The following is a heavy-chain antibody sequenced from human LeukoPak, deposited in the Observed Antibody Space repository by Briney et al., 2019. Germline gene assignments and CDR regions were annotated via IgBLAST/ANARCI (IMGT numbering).Heavy chain of an antibody. V-gene: IGHV1-2*02. CDR3: ARDYYYGSGSYSGDAFDI. D-gene: IGHD3-10*01. CDR2: INPNSGGT. J-gene: IGHJ3*02. CDR1: VXTFTGYY. Sequence: ASVKVSCKASVXTFTGYYMHWVRQAPGQGLEGMGWINPNSGGTNYAQKFQGRVTMTRDTSISTAYMELSRLRSDDTAVYYCARDYYYGSGSYSGDAFDIWGQGTMVTVSS.